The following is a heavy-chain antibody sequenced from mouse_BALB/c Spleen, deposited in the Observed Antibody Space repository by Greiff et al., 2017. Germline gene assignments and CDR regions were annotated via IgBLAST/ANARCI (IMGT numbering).Heavy chain of an antibody. V-gene: IGHV2-2*02. J-gene: IGHJ4*01. CDR1: GFSLTSYG. CDR2: IWSGGST. Sequence: VKLQESGPGLVQPSQSLSITCTVSGFSLTSYGVHWVRQSPGKGLEWLGVIWSGGSTDYNAAFISRLSISKDNSKSQVFFKMNSLQANDTAIYYCARKDGNLLYYAMDYWGQGTSVTVSS. D-gene: IGHD2-1*01. CDR3: ARKDGNLLYYAMDY.